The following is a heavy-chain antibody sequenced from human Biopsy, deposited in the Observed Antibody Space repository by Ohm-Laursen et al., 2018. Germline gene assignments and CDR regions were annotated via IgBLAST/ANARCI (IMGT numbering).Heavy chain of an antibody. J-gene: IGHJ5*01. V-gene: IGHV3-23*01. CDR3: ATELLPPGVGGPWLDS. CDR1: GFTFGNYA. D-gene: IGHD3-16*01. CDR2: MGGGGSPT. Sequence: SLRLSCSASGFTFGNYALTWVRQAPGKGLEWVSAMGGGGSPTLYADSVKGRFTVSRDNAKNSLYLQMNSLRAADTAIYYCATELLPPGVGGPWLDSWGQGTPVTVSS.